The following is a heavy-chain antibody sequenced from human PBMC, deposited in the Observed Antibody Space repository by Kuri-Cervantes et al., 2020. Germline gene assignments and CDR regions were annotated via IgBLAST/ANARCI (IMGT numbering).Heavy chain of an antibody. CDR1: GYSISSGHY. CDR3: ARDMRELGIY. V-gene: IGHV4-38-2*02. D-gene: IGHD1-26*01. J-gene: IGHJ4*02. CDR2: IYHSGGT. Sequence: SETLSLTCTVSGYSISSGHYWGWVRQPPGKGLEWIGEIYHSGGTNYNPSLKSRVTISVDKSKNQFSLKLSSVTAADTAVYYCARDMRELGIYWGQGTLVTVSS.